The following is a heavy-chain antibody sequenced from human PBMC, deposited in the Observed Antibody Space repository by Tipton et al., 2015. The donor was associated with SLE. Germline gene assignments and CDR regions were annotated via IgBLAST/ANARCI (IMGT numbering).Heavy chain of an antibody. D-gene: IGHD3-3*01. J-gene: IGHJ5*01. CDR1: GGSISSRSYY. Sequence: GLVKPSETLSLTCTVSGGSISSRSYYWGWIRQPPGKGLEWIGNIYYSGNTYYNPSLKSRLTTSVDTSKNQFSLKLTSVTAADTAVYYCARGGRRFWSGNNWFDSWGQGTLVTVSS. CDR2: IYYSGNT. V-gene: IGHV4-39*01. CDR3: ARGGRRFWSGNNWFDS.